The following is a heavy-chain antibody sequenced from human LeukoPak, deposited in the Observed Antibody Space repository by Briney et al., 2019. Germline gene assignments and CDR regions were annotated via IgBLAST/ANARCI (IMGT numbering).Heavy chain of an antibody. CDR1: GYTFTDYY. J-gene: IGHJ4*02. Sequence: ASVKLSCKVSGYTFTDYYMHWVRQAPAKGLEWMGLVHPEDGETIYAEKFQGRVTITADTSTDTAYMELSSLRSEDTVVYYCTAEVVVWVRGVTSMDYWGQGTLVTVSS. V-gene: IGHV1-69-2*01. CDR2: VHPEDGET. CDR3: TAEVVVWVRGVTSMDY. D-gene: IGHD3-10*01.